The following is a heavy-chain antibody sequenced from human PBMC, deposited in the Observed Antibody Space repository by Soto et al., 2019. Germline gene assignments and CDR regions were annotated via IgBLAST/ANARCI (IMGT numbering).Heavy chain of an antibody. V-gene: IGHV3-11*01. CDR3: AREDGDYDHFSEYFQH. Sequence: GGSLRLSCAASGYTFSDYYMSWIRQAPGKGLEWISYIDTSGTKIYYADSVKGRFTITRDNAKNSLYLEMNSLRDEDTAVYYCAREDGDYDHFSEYFQHWGQGTLVTVSS. D-gene: IGHD4-17*01. CDR2: IDTSGTKI. J-gene: IGHJ1*01. CDR1: GYTFSDYY.